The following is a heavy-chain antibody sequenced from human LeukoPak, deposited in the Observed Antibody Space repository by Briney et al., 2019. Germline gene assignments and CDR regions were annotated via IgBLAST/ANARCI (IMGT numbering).Heavy chain of an antibody. V-gene: IGHV3-23*01. Sequence: HPGGSLRLSCAASGFTFSSYAMSWVRQAPGKGLEWVSAISGSGGSTYYADSVKGRFTISRDNSKNTLYLQMNSLRAEDTAVYYCAKDLMTTVVTLSPMGAFDYWGQGTLVTVSS. CDR2: ISGSGGST. D-gene: IGHD4-23*01. CDR3: AKDLMTTVVTLSPMGAFDY. J-gene: IGHJ4*02. CDR1: GFTFSSYA.